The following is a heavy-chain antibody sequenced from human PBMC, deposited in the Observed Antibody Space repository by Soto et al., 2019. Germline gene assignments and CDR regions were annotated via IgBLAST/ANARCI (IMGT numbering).Heavy chain of an antibody. CDR1: GFSFSSSA. D-gene: IGHD5-18*01. CDR3: AKGGYTYGLDP. V-gene: IGHV3-23*01. J-gene: IGHJ5*02. Sequence: PGGSLRPSCAASGFSFSSSAITCVRQAPGKGLEWVSAISESGDNTFYADSVKGRFTISRENSNNALYLQMDTLRAEDTALYFCAKGGYTYGLDPWGQGTLVTVSS. CDR2: ISESGDNT.